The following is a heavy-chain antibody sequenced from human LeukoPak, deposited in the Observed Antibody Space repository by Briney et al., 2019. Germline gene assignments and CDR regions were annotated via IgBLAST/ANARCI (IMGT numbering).Heavy chain of an antibody. V-gene: IGHV4-30-2*02. CDR3: ARNIVGPRQVDY. D-gene: IGHD1-26*01. CDR2: IYHSGST. J-gene: IGHJ4*02. CDR1: GGSISSGGYS. Sequence: KSSETLSLTCPVSGGSISSGGYSWSWIRQPPGKGLEWIGYIYHSGSTYYNPSLKSRVTISVDRSKNQFSLKLSSVTAADTAIYYCARNIVGPRQVDYWGQGTLVTVSS.